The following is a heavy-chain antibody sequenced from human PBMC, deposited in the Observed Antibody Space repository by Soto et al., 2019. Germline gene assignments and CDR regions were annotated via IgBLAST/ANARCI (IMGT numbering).Heavy chain of an antibody. V-gene: IGHV3-23*01. CDR3: ATGRAF. CDR2: ISGSASGGST. J-gene: IGHJ4*02. D-gene: IGHD3-3*02. Sequence: GVSLRLSCAASGFTFSTPWVSWVRQAPGKGLEWVSAISGSASGGSTHYADSVKGRFTISRDNSKNTLYLEMNSLRAEDTAVYYCATGRAFWGQGTLVTVSS. CDR1: GFTFSTPW.